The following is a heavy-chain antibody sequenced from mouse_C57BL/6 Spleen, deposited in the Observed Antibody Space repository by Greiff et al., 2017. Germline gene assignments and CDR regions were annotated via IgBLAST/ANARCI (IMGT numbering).Heavy chain of an antibody. CDR1: GYTFTSYW. V-gene: IGHV1-50*01. D-gene: IGHD1-1*01. Sequence: VKLVESGAELVKPGASVKLSCKASGYTFTSYWMQWVKQRPGQGLEWIGEIDPSDSYTNYNQKFKGKATLTVDTSSSTAYMQLSSLTSEDSAVYYCARRSLTTVVPYWYFDVWGTGTTVTVSS. CDR2: IDPSDSYT. J-gene: IGHJ1*03. CDR3: ARRSLTTVVPYWYFDV.